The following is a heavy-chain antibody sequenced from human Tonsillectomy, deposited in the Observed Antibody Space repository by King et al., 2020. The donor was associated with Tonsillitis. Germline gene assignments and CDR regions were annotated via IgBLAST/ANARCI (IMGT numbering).Heavy chain of an antibody. CDR3: ARHSPHYNSLWGSYPL. D-gene: IGHD3-16*01. CDR1: GYSFTNYW. J-gene: IGHJ4*02. V-gene: IGHV5-51*01. CDR2: IYPGDSDT. Sequence: QLVQSGAEVKKPGESLKISCKGSGYSFTNYWIDWVRQMPGKGLEWMGIIYPGDSDTRYNPSFQGQVTISADKSISTAYLQWSSLKASDTAIYYCARHSPHYNSLWGSYPLWGQGTLAPVSS.